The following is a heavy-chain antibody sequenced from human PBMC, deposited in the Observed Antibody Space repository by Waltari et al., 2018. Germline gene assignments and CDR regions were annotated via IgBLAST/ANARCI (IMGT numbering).Heavy chain of an antibody. Sequence: QVQLVESGGGVVQPGRSLRLSCAASGFTFSSYAMPWVRQAPGKGLEWVAVISYDGSNKYYADSVKGRFTISRDNSKNTLYLQMNSLRAEDTAVYYCARDQSGSYYTYYYGMDVWGQGTTVTVSS. D-gene: IGHD1-26*01. CDR2: ISYDGSNK. V-gene: IGHV3-30*01. J-gene: IGHJ6*02. CDR3: ARDQSGSYYTYYYGMDV. CDR1: GFTFSSYA.